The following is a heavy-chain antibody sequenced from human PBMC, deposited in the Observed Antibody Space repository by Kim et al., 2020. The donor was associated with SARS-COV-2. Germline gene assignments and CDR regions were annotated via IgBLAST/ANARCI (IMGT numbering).Heavy chain of an antibody. CDR3: ARRKTAAEDY. D-gene: IGHD6-13*01. Sequence: NPSLRSRVTISVDTSKNQFSLKLTSVTAADTAVYYCARRKTAAEDYWGQGTLVTVSS. V-gene: IGHV4-39*01. J-gene: IGHJ4*02.